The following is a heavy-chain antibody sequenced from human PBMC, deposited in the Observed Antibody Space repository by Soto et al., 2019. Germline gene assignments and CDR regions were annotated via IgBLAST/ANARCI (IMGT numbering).Heavy chain of an antibody. Sequence: PGGSLRLSCAASGFTFSNYAMTWVRQAPGKGLEWVSTISGGGGSTYYADSVKGRFTMSRDNSKNTLYLQMNSLRAEDTAIYFCAKGIVVVPATRGGYFDHWGQGTLVTAPQ. CDR2: ISGGGGST. CDR3: AKGIVVVPATRGGYFDH. V-gene: IGHV3-23*01. CDR1: GFTFSNYA. D-gene: IGHD2-2*01. J-gene: IGHJ4*02.